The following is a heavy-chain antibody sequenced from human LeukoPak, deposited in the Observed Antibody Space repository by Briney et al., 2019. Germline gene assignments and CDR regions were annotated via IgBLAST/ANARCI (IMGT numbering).Heavy chain of an antibody. Sequence: RGSLRVSCAASGFTFSSYEMNWVRQAPGKGLEWVSYISSSGSTMFYADSVKGRFTISRDNAKNSLYLQTNSLRDADTAVYYCARDRRGHDWGQGTLVTDSS. CDR1: GFTFSSYE. V-gene: IGHV3-48*03. CDR3: ARDRRGHD. J-gene: IGHJ4*02. D-gene: IGHD3-10*01. CDR2: ISSSGSTM.